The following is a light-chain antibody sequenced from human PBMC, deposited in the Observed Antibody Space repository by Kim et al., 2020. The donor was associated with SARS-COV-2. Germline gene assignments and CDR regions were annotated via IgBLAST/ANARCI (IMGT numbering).Light chain of an antibody. V-gene: IGLV1-40*01. CDR2: GNS. CDR1: RSNIGAVND. CDR3: QSYDSSLSGSMV. Sequence: VTIAGTGGRSNIGAVNDVHWYQQLPGTAPKLLIYGNSNRPSGVPDRFSGSKSGTSASLAITGLQAEDEADYYCQSYDSSLSGSMVFGGGTQLTVL. J-gene: IGLJ2*01.